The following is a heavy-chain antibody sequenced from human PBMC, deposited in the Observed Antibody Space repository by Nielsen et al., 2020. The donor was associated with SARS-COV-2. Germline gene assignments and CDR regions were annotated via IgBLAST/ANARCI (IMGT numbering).Heavy chain of an antibody. CDR2: IIPIFGTA. Sequence: SVKVSCKASGGTFSSYAISWVRQAPEQGLEWMGGIIPIFGTANYAQKFQGRVTITADESTSTAYMELSSLRSEDTAVYYCARVGSSGWYLSGYFDYWGQGTLVTVSS. J-gene: IGHJ4*02. V-gene: IGHV1-69*13. D-gene: IGHD6-19*01. CDR1: GGTFSSYA. CDR3: ARVGSSGWYLSGYFDY.